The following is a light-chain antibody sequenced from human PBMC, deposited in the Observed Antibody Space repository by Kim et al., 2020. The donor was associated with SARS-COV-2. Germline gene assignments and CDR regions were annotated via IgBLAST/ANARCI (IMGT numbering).Light chain of an antibody. V-gene: IGKV1-6*01. CDR2: AAS. J-gene: IGKJ5*01. Sequence: ASVGDRVTITCRASQGIISDLGWYQQKPGKAPKLLIYAASSLQSGVPSRFSGSGSGTDFTLTINSLQPEDFATYYCLQDYNYPFTFGKGTRLEIK. CDR1: QGIISD. CDR3: LQDYNYPFT.